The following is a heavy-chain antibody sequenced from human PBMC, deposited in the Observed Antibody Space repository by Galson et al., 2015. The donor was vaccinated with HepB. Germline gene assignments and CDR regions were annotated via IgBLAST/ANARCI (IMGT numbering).Heavy chain of an antibody. J-gene: IGHJ5*02. CDR1: GYTFTTYA. D-gene: IGHD6-19*01. Sequence: SVKVSCKASGYTFTTYAISWVRQAPGQGLEWMGWISAYNGNTNYAQNFKGRITMSTDTSTSTAYMELRSLRSDDTAAYFCARGATGGWFREDLWGQGTLVTVSS. CDR3: ARGATGGWFREDL. V-gene: IGHV1-18*04. CDR2: ISAYNGNT.